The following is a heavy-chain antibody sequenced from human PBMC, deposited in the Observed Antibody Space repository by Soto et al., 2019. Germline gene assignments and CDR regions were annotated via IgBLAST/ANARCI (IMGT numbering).Heavy chain of an antibody. Sequence: QVQLEQSGAEVKKPGSPLKVSCKATGGTFNKYAISWVRQAPGQGLEWMAGIIPVYGTPNYAQRFQDRVTIIADESTTTAYMEVNSLTSEDTAIYYCSIVTAYGMDVWGPGTTVIVSS. V-gene: IGHV1-69*01. CDR3: SIVTAYGMDV. CDR1: GGTFNKYA. CDR2: IIPVYGTP. D-gene: IGHD2-15*01. J-gene: IGHJ6*02.